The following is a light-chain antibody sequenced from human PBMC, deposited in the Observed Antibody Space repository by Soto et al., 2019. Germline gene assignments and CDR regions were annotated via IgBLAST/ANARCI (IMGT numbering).Light chain of an antibody. CDR1: QSVSNNY. J-gene: IGKJ5*01. V-gene: IGKV3-11*01. CDR2: DAS. CDR3: QQRMNWPLT. Sequence: EIVLTQSPGTLSLSPGERATLSCRASQSVSNNYLAWYQQKPGQAPRLLIYDASNRASGTPARFSGSGSETAFTLTISSLEPEDFAVYYCQQRMNWPLTFGQGTRLEIK.